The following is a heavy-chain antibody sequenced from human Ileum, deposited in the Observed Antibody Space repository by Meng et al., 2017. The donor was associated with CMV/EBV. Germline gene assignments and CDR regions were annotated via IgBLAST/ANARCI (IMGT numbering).Heavy chain of an antibody. CDR2: IDQSIST. J-gene: IGHJ5*02. Sequence: DYCRTWLRQHPGEGLEWIGEIDQSISTKDNPSLKTRVNISANASKYQFSLKLGSVTAADKAVYYCASESPHFDCWTGYHTRTWFDPWGQGTLVTVSS. V-gene: IGHV4-34*01. D-gene: IGHD3/OR15-3a*01. CDR3: ASESPHFDCWTGYHTRTWFDP. CDR1: DYC.